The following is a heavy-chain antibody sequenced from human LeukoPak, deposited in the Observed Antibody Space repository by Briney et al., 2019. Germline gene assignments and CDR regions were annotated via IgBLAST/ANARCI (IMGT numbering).Heavy chain of an antibody. CDR1: GYTFTSYG. J-gene: IGHJ6*02. D-gene: IGHD3-22*01. CDR2: ISAYNGNT. CDR3: AREMGYYDSSAHYYYAMDV. Sequence: ASVKVSCKASGYTFTSYGISWVRQAPGQGLEWMGWISAYNGNTKYAQKVQGGVTMTTDTSTSTAYMELRSLRSDDTAVYYCAREMGYYDSSAHYYYAMDVWAKGPRSPSP. V-gene: IGHV1-18*01.